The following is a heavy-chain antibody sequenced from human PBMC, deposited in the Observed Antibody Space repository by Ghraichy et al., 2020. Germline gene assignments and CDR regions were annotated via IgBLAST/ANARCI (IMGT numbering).Heavy chain of an antibody. D-gene: IGHD2-15*01. CDR1: GFTFSSYS. J-gene: IGHJ3*02. V-gene: IGHV3-21*01. CDR3: ARDIVVVMGAFDI. CDR2: ISSSSSYI. Sequence: LSLTCAASGFTFSSYSMNWVRQAPGKGLEWVSSISSSSSYIYYADSVKGRFTISRDNAKNSLYLQMNSLRAEDTAVYYCARDIVVVMGAFDIWGQGTMVTVSS.